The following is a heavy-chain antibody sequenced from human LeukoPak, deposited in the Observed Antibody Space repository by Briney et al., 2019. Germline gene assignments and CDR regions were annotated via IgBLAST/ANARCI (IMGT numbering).Heavy chain of an antibody. V-gene: IGHV3-48*03. CDR1: GFTFSTYE. Sequence: GGSLRLSCAASGFTFSTYEMNWVRQAPGEGLEWISHISSSGSIIYYADSVKGRFTISRDNAKNSLYLQMNSLRVEDTAVYYCARGAYYYNSGDAFDVWGQGTMVTVSS. CDR3: ARGAYYYNSGDAFDV. CDR2: ISSSGSII. J-gene: IGHJ3*01. D-gene: IGHD3-10*01.